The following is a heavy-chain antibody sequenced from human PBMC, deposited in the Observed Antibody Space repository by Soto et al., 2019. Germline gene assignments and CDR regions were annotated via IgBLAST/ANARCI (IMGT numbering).Heavy chain of an antibody. V-gene: IGHV4-34*01. CDR2: INHSGSV. CDR3: ARGVSSTWYDYYYGMDV. D-gene: IGHD6-13*01. J-gene: IGHJ6*02. CDR1: GGSFSGYY. Sequence: SETLSLTCAVYGGSFSGYYWTWIRQPPVKGLEWIGEINHSGSVNYNPSLKSRVTISVDRSKNQFSLRLSSLTAADTAVYYCARGVSSTWYDYYYGMDVWGLGTSVT.